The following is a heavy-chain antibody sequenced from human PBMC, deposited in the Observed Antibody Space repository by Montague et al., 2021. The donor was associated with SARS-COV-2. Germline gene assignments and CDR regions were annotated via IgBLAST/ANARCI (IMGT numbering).Heavy chain of an antibody. CDR1: GDPISGFF. CDR2: IYASGGT. D-gene: IGHD2-15*01. CDR3: ARGVVAALPVVDY. Sequence: SETLSLTCSVSGDPISGFFWNWIRKPAGKGLERIGRIYASGGTDYNHSLDSRVTMSVDTSKNQFSLKVNSVTAADTAMYYCARGVVAALPVVDYWGRGTLVTVSS. J-gene: IGHJ4*02. V-gene: IGHV4-4*07.